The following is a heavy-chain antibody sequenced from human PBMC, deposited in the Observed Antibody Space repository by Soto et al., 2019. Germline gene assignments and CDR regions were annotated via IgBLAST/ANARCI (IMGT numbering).Heavy chain of an antibody. CDR2: INHSGST. D-gene: IGHD3-3*01. CDR1: GGSFSGYY. J-gene: IGHJ5*02. Sequence: PSETLSLTCAVYGGSFSGYYWSWIRQPPGKGLEWIGEINHSGSTNYNPSLKSRVTISVDTSKNQFSLKLSSVTAADTAVYYCARARKDFWSGYYPMPQYNWFDPWGQGTLVTVSS. CDR3: ARARKDFWSGYYPMPQYNWFDP. V-gene: IGHV4-34*01.